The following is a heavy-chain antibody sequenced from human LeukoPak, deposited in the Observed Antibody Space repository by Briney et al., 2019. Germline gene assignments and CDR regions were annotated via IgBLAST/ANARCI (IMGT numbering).Heavy chain of an antibody. CDR1: GFTFSSTT. CDR2: ITAIDGRT. Sequence: GGSLRLSCVASGFTFSSTTMGWVRQASGRGLEWVSSITAIDGRTYYADSVRGRFTIFRDNSKNTVYLQLNSLRVGDTAIYYCTKDRRGPAAGTWYFDSWGQGTLVTVSS. J-gene: IGHJ4*02. D-gene: IGHD6-13*01. CDR3: TKDRRGPAAGTWYFDS. V-gene: IGHV3-23*01.